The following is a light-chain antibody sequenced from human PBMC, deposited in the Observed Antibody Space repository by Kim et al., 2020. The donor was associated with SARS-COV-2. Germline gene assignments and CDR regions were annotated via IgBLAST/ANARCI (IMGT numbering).Light chain of an antibody. Sequence: LGQTVRITCQVDRLISFYASWYQQKPGQAPVLVIYGKNNRPSGIPDRFSGSSSGNTASLTITGAQAEDEADYYCNSRDSSGNHLEVFGGGTQLTVL. CDR1: RLISFY. V-gene: IGLV3-19*01. CDR3: NSRDSSGNHLEV. J-gene: IGLJ2*01. CDR2: GKN.